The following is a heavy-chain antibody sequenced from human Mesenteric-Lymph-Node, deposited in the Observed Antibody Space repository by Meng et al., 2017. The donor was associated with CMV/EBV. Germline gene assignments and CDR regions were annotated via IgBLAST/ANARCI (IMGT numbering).Heavy chain of an antibody. CDR3: VKQRLKYGSNIYYGMDV. J-gene: IGHJ6*02. Sequence: LSLTCAASGFTFRHYGIHWVRQAPGKSLDWVAVIWYDSSNKYYADSVKGRFTISRDNSNNMLYLQMNSLRAEDTAVYYCVKQRLKYGSNIYYGMDVWGQGTTVTVSS. D-gene: IGHD3-10*01. V-gene: IGHV3-33*06. CDR1: GFTFRHYG. CDR2: IWYDSSNK.